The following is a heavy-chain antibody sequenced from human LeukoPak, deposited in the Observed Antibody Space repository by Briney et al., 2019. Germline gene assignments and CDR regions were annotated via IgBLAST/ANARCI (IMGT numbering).Heavy chain of an antibody. CDR2: IYYSGST. Sequence: SETLSLTCTVSGGSISSYYWSWVRQPPGKGLEWIGYIYYSGSTNYNPSLKSRVTISVDTSKNQFSLKLSSVTAADTAVYYCASLYGADFDYWGQGTLVTVSS. V-gene: IGHV4-59*08. J-gene: IGHJ4*02. CDR1: GGSISSYY. D-gene: IGHD4-17*01. CDR3: ASLYGADFDY.